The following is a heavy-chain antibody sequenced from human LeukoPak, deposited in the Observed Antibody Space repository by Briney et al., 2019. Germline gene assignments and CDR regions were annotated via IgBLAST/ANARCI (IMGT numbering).Heavy chain of an antibody. CDR3: AKTVGATRWGNFDY. V-gene: IGHV3-23*01. CDR1: GLTFSSYA. Sequence: GGSSRLSGAALGLTFSSYAMTWGRQAPGKGLEWCSAIGGSGGSTYYEHSVKGRFTISSDNSQNTLYLQMNSLRAEDTAVYYCAKTVGATRWGNFDYWGKGTLVTVSS. J-gene: IGHJ4*02. CDR2: IGGSGGST. D-gene: IGHD1-26*01.